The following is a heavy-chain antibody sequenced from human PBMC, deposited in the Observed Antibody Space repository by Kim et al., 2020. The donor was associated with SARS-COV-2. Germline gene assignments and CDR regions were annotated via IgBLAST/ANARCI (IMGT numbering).Heavy chain of an antibody. J-gene: IGHJ6*02. CDR3: ARGRYYYDSSGFHYYYYYGMDV. D-gene: IGHD3-22*01. Sequence: SVKVSCKAPGGTFSSYAISWVRQAPGQGLEWMGGIIPIFGTANYAQKFQGRVTITADESTSTAYMELSSLRSEDTAVYYCARGRYYYDSSGFHYYYYYGMDVWGQGTTVTVSS. V-gene: IGHV1-69*13. CDR2: IIPIFGTA. CDR1: GGTFSSYA.